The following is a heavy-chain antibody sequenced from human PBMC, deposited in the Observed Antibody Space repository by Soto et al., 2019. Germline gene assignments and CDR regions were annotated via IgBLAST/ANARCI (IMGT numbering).Heavy chain of an antibody. V-gene: IGHV1-69*01. CDR2: IIPIFGTA. D-gene: IGHD1-26*01. CDR3: ARAIVGPTTTGWLDP. Sequence: QVQLVQSGAEVKKPGSSVKVSCKASGGTFSRYAISWVRQAPGQGLEWMGGIIPIFGTANYAQKFQGRVTITADESTSTAYMELGSLRFEETAVYYCARAIVGPTTTGWLDPWGQGTLVTVSS. J-gene: IGHJ5*02. CDR1: GGTFSRYA.